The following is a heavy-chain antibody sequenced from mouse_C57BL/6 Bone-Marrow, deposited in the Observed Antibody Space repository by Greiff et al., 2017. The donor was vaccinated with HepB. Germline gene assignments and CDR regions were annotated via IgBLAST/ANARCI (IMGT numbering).Heavy chain of an antibody. V-gene: IGHV5-15*01. D-gene: IGHD1-1*01. Sequence: EVMLVESGGGLVQPGGSLKLSCAASGFTFSDYGMAWVRQAPRKGPEWVAFISNLAYSIYYADTVTGRFTISRENAKNTLYLEMSSLRSEDTAMYYCAREGYGSTPYYAMDYWGQGTSVTVSS. CDR1: GFTFSDYG. J-gene: IGHJ4*01. CDR2: ISNLAYSI. CDR3: AREGYGSTPYYAMDY.